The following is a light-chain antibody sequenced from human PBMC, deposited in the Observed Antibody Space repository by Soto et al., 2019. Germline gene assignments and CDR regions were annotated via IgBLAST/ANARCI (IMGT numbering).Light chain of an antibody. CDR1: QSVSSN. CDR2: GAS. V-gene: IGKV3-15*01. Sequence: EVGMTQSPATLSVSPGERATLSCRASQSVSSNLAWYQQKPGQTPRLLMYGASTRATGIPARFSGSGSGTEFTLTISSLQSEDFAVYYCQQYHKWPPITFGGGTKVDI. J-gene: IGKJ4*01. CDR3: QQYHKWPPIT.